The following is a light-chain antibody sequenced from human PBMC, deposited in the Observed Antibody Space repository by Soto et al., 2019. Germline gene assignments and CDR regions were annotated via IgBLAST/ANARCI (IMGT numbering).Light chain of an antibody. J-gene: IGKJ2*01. Sequence: DIEMTQSPDSLAVSLGERVTISCKSSQSLLYRSNNKNFLTWYQQKSGQPPKLLISWASTRATGVPDRFSGSGSGIAFTLTISSLQPEDVAVYYCQQHYSKYTFGQGTKLEIK. CDR3: QQHYSKYT. CDR2: WAS. CDR1: QSLLYRSNNKNF. V-gene: IGKV4-1*01.